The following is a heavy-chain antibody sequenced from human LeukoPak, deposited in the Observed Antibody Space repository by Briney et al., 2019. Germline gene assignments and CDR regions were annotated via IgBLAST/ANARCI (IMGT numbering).Heavy chain of an antibody. Sequence: GGSLRLSCAASGFAFSSYSMNWVRQAPGKGLEWVSSISSSSSYIYYADSVKGRFTISRDNAKNSLYLQMNSLRAEDTAVYYCARESFGSGDFDYWGQGTLVTVSS. J-gene: IGHJ4*02. D-gene: IGHD6-19*01. CDR1: GFAFSSYS. V-gene: IGHV3-21*01. CDR3: ARESFGSGDFDY. CDR2: ISSSSSYI.